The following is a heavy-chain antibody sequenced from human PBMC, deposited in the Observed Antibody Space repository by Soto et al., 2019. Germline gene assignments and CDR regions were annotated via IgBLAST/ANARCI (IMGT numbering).Heavy chain of an antibody. CDR3: ARGGSSKGRAYKWFDP. CDR1: GRSISSGGYY. D-gene: IGHD6-6*01. V-gene: IGHV4-31*03. J-gene: IGHJ5*02. Sequence: SETLSLTCTVSGRSISSGGYYWSWIRQHPGKGLEWIGYIYYSGSTYYNPSLKSRVTISVDTSKNQFSLKLSSVTAADTAVYYCARGGSSKGRAYKWFDPWGQGTLVTVSS. CDR2: IYYSGST.